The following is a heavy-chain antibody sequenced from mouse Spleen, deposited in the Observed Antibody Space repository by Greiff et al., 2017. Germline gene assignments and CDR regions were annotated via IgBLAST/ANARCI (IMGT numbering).Heavy chain of an antibody. D-gene: IGHD4-1*01. CDR1: GYTFTSYW. V-gene: IGHV1-69*02. Sequence: QVQLQQSGAELMKPGASVKLSCKASGYTFTSYWMHWVKQRPGQGLEWIGEIDPSDSYTNYNQKFKGKATLTVDKSSSTAYMQLSSLTSEDSAVYYCAGRAITGTFAYWGQGTLVTVSA. CDR3: AGRAITGTFAY. CDR2: IDPSDSYT. J-gene: IGHJ3*01.